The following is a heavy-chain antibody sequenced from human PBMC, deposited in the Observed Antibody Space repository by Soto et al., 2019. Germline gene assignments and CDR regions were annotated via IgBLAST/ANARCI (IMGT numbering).Heavy chain of an antibody. V-gene: IGHV4-34*01. CDR1: GGSFSGYY. CDR2: INHSGST. CDR3: ARLSRYFDWLLSRDSTPSYFDY. D-gene: IGHD3-9*01. Sequence: RSLTCAVYGGSFSGYYWSWIRQPPGKGLEWIGEINHSGSTNYNPSLKSRVTISVDTSKNQFSLKLSSVTAADTAVYYCARLSRYFDWLLSRDSTPSYFDYWGQGTLVTVSS. J-gene: IGHJ4*02.